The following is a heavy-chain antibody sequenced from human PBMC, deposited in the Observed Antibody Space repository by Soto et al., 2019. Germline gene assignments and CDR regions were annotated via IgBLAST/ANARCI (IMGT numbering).Heavy chain of an antibody. V-gene: IGHV1-2*02. Sequence: ASVKVSCKASGYTFSGFYMHWVRQAPGQGLEWMGWINPNSGGTKSAEKFQGRVTMTRDTSISTAYMELSRLTSDDTAVYYCASAAVTGTAGLDFWGQGTQVTISS. D-gene: IGHD6-19*01. CDR2: INPNSGGT. J-gene: IGHJ4*02. CDR1: GYTFSGFY. CDR3: ASAAVTGTAGLDF.